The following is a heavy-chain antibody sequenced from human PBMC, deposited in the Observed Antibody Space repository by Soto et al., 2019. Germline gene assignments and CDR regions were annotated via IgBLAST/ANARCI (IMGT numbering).Heavy chain of an antibody. J-gene: IGHJ4*02. Sequence: PGGSLRLSCAASGFTFSSYNMNWVRQAPGKGLEWVSHITSSSSTICYADSVKGRFTISRDNARNSLYLQMNSLRDEDTAVYYCARDVGYYYDSSGYYRFDYWGQGTLVTVSS. V-gene: IGHV3-48*02. CDR3: ARDVGYYYDSSGYYRFDY. CDR1: GFTFSSYN. D-gene: IGHD3-22*01. CDR2: ITSSSSTI.